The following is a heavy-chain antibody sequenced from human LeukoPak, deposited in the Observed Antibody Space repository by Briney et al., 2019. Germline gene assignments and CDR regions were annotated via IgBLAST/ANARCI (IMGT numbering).Heavy chain of an antibody. V-gene: IGHV3-49*04. CDR2: IRSKAYGGTT. D-gene: IGHD3-22*01. CDR3: TRVMIVVVAADY. Sequence: PGRSLRLSCTASGFTFGDYAMSWVRQAPGKGLEWVGFIRSKAYGGTTEYAASVKGRFTSSRDDSKNIAYLQMNRVKTEDTVVYYCTRVMIVVVAADYWGQGTLVTVSS. CDR1: GFTFGDYA. J-gene: IGHJ4*02.